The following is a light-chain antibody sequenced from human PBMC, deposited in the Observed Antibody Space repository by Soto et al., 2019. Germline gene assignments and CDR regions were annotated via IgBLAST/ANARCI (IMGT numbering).Light chain of an antibody. V-gene: IGLV2-23*02. CDR1: SSDVESYDR. J-gene: IGLJ1*01. CDR3: CSYAGSITHYV. Sequence: QSALTLPASVSGSPGQSVTIPCTGTSSDVESYDRVSWYQQHPGKAPKLLIYEVSKRPSEFSNRFSGSKSGKTASLTISGLQAGDEADYYCCSYAGSITHYVFGTGTKLTVL. CDR2: EVS.